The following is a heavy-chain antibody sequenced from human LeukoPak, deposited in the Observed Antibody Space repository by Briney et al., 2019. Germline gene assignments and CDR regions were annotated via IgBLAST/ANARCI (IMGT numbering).Heavy chain of an antibody. CDR1: GGSVASPNW. D-gene: IGHD5-18*01. J-gene: IGHJ3*02. CDR3: ARDEGFTYGLDAFDI. V-gene: IGHV4-4*02. CDR2: IYYSGST. Sequence: SGTLSLTCAISGGSVASPNWWTWVRQPPGKGLEWIGYIYYSGSTYYNPSLKSRVTISVDTSKNHFSLKLSSVTAADTAFYYCARDEGFTYGLDAFDIWGQGTMVTVSS.